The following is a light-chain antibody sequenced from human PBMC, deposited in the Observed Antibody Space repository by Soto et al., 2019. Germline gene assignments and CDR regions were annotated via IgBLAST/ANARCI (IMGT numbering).Light chain of an antibody. J-gene: IGLJ2*01. CDR2: EVS. V-gene: IGLV2-14*01. CDR1: NSDVGGYKY. Sequence: QSVLTQPASVSGSPGQSITISCTGTNSDVGGYKYVSWYQQHPGKAPKLMIYEVSDRPSGVSNRFSGSKSGNTASLMISGLQAEDEADYYCSSYTSSSTLIFGGGTQLTVL. CDR3: SSYTSSSTLI.